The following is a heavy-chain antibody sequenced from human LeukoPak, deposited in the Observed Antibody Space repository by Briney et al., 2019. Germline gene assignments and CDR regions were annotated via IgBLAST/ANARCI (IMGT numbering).Heavy chain of an antibody. J-gene: IGHJ4*02. Sequence: ASVKVSCKASGYTFTGYYMHWVRQAPGQGLEWMGWINPNSGDTNYGQKFQGRVTMTRDTSISTAYMELSSLRSEDTAVYYCAVTFGGVIVINGFDYWGQGTLVTVSS. D-gene: IGHD3-16*02. CDR2: INPNSGDT. V-gene: IGHV1-2*02. CDR3: AVTFGGVIVINGFDY. CDR1: GYTFTGYY.